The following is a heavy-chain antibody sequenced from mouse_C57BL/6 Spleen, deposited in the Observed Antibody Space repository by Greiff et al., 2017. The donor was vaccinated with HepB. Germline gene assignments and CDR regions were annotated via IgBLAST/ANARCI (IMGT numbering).Heavy chain of an antibody. CDR3: ARAGYDGSSSMDY. V-gene: IGHV1-82*01. D-gene: IGHD1-1*01. CDR1: GYAFSSSW. Sequence: VQGVESGPELVKPGASVKISCKASGYAFSSSWMNWVTQRPGKGLEWIGRIYPGDGDTNYNGKFKGKATLTADKSSSTAYMQLISLTSEDSAVYFGARAGYDGSSSMDYLGQGTSVTVAS. CDR2: IYPGDGDT. J-gene: IGHJ4*01.